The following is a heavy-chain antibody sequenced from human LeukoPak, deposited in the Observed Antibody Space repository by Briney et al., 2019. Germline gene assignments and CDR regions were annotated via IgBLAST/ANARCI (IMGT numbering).Heavy chain of an antibody. D-gene: IGHD1-26*01. Sequence: GGSLRLSCAASGFTFSSYEMNWVRQAPGKGLEWVSYISSSGSTIYHADSMKGRFTISRDNAKNSLYLQMNSLRAEDTAVYYCAREWELLGIDYWGQGTLVTVSS. J-gene: IGHJ4*02. CDR3: AREWELLGIDY. CDR1: GFTFSSYE. CDR2: ISSSGSTI. V-gene: IGHV3-48*03.